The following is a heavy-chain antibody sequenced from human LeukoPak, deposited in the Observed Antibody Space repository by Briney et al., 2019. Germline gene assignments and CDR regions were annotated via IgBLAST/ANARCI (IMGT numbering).Heavy chain of an antibody. CDR3: ARVRLERRYYYYYYMDV. V-gene: IGHV3-48*03. D-gene: IGHD1-1*01. CDR1: GFTFSSYE. J-gene: IGHJ6*03. CDR2: ISSSGSTI. Sequence: GGSLRLSCAASGFTFSSYEMNWVRQAPGKGLEWVSYISSSGSTIYYADSVKGRFTTSRDNAKNSLYLQMNSLRAEDTAVYYCARVRLERRYYYYYYMDVWGKGTTVTISS.